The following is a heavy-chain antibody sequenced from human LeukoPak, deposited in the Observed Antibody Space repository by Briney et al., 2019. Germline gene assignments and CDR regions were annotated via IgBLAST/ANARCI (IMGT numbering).Heavy chain of an antibody. V-gene: IGHV1-2*06. CDR3: ARDKGSPVTTTDYYYYMDV. J-gene: IGHJ6*03. Sequence: ASVKVSCKASGYTFTGYYMHWVRQAPGQGLEWMGRINPNSGGTNYAQKFQGRVTMTRDTSISTAYMELSRLRSDDTAVYYCARDKGSPVTTTDYYYYMDVWGKGTTVTVSS. CDR2: INPNSGGT. CDR1: GYTFTGYY. D-gene: IGHD4-17*01.